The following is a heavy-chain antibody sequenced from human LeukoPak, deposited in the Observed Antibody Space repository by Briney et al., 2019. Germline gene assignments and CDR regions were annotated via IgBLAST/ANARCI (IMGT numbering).Heavy chain of an antibody. CDR3: ASGRRSSSWLAE. CDR1: GYTFTSYD. D-gene: IGHD6-13*01. CDR2: MNPNSGNT. J-gene: IGHJ4*02. Sequence: ASVKVSCKASGYTFTSYDINWERQATGQGLEWMGWMNPNSGNTGYAQKFQGRVTMTRNTSISTAYMELSSLRSEDTAVYYCASGRRSSSWLAEWGQGTLVTVSS. V-gene: IGHV1-8*01.